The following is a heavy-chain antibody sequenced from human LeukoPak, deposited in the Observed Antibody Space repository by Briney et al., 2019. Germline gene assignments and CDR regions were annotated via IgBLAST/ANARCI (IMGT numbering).Heavy chain of an antibody. CDR1: GGSLSGYY. CDR2: INHSGST. V-gene: IGHV4-34*01. D-gene: IGHD3-3*01. J-gene: IGHJ4*02. CDR3: ARGWVRFLGQGNHFDY. Sequence: TASETLSLTCAVYGGSLSGYYWSWIRQPPGKGLEWIGEINHSGSTNYNPSLKSRVTISVDTSKNQFSLKLSSVTAADTAVYYCARGWVRFLGQGNHFDYWGQGTLVTVSS.